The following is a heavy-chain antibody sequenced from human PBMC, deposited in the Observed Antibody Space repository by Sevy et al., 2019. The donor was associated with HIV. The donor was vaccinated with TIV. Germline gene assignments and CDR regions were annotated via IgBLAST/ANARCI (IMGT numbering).Heavy chain of an antibody. CDR1: GFTFSNYW. Sequence: GGSLRLSCAASGFTFSNYWLTWVRQAPGKGLEWVANINQDGSEKYYVDSVKGRFTISRDNAKNTLYLQMNSLRAEDTAVYYCARDCIVATIGHNYYYYYMDVWGKGTTVTVSS. V-gene: IGHV3-7*01. CDR2: INQDGSEK. J-gene: IGHJ6*03. D-gene: IGHD5-12*01. CDR3: ARDCIVATIGHNYYYYYMDV.